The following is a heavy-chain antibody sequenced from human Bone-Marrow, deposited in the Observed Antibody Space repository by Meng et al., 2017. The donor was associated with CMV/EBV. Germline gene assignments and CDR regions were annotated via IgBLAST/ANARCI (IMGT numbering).Heavy chain of an antibody. Sequence: GESLKISCVASGFTFSTHTMTWVRQTPAKGLEWVSSVTGSGSSTYYADSVKGRFTISRDNSKNTVYLQMNSLRAEDTAKYYCAKGGRSTDWSFAYWGQAPLVPVYS. CDR1: GFTFSTHT. J-gene: IGHJ4*02. CDR2: VTGSGSST. CDR3: AKGGRSTDWSFAY. V-gene: IGHV3-23*01. D-gene: IGHD3-9*01.